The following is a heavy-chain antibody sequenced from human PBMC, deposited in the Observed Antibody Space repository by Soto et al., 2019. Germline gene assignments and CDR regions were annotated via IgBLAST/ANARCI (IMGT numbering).Heavy chain of an antibody. CDR3: ARHSGYDYVFDY. Sequence: ASVKVSCKASGYTFTGYYIHWVRQAPGQGLEWMGWINPKNGDTIFAQKFQGRVTMTRDTSTSTAYMELTSLRFDDTAVYYCARHSGYDYVFDYWRQGTLVTVST. CDR2: INPKNGDT. J-gene: IGHJ4*02. D-gene: IGHD5-12*01. V-gene: IGHV1-2*02. CDR1: GYTFTGYY.